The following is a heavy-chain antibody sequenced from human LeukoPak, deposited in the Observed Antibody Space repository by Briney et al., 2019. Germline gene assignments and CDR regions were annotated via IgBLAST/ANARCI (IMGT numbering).Heavy chain of an antibody. Sequence: ESGPTLVKPTQTLTLTCTFSGFSLSTSGVGVGWIRQPPGKALEWLALIYWNDDKRYSPSLKSRLTITKDTSKNQVVLTMTNMDPVDTATYYCVHRLVGGTQRGNWFDPWGQGTLVTVSS. CDR1: GFSLSTSGVG. J-gene: IGHJ5*02. V-gene: IGHV2-5*01. CDR2: IYWNDDK. D-gene: IGHD1-26*01. CDR3: VHRLVGGTQRGNWFDP.